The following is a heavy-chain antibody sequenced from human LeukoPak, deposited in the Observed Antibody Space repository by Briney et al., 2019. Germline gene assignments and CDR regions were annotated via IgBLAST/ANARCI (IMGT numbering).Heavy chain of an antibody. CDR1: GLTVSSTY. J-gene: IGHJ5*02. CDR2: IKSKTDGGTI. CDR3: TTEDYYDSSGYLYNWFDP. D-gene: IGHD3-22*01. Sequence: GGSLRLSCAASGLTVSSTYMSWVRQAPGKGLEWVGRIKSKTDGGTIHYAAPVKGRFTISRDDSKNTLYLQMNSLKTEDTAVYYCTTEDYYDSSGYLYNWFDPWGQGVLVTVSS. V-gene: IGHV3-15*05.